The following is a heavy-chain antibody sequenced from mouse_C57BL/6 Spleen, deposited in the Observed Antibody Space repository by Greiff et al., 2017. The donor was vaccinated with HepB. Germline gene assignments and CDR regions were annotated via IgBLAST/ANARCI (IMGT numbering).Heavy chain of an antibody. CDR2: ISSGSSTI. J-gene: IGHJ4*01. Sequence: EVKLVESGGGLVKPGGSLKLSCAASGFTFSDYGMHWVRQAPEKGLEWVAYISSGSSTIYYADTVKGRFTISRDNAKNTLFLQMTSLRSEDTAMYYCARRNDYDPYYYAMDYWGQGTSVTVSS. CDR3: ARRNDYDPYYYAMDY. D-gene: IGHD2-4*01. CDR1: GFTFSDYG. V-gene: IGHV5-17*01.